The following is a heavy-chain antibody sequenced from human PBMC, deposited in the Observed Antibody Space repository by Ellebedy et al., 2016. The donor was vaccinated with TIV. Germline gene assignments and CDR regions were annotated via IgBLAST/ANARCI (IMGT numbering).Heavy chain of an antibody. D-gene: IGHD6-19*01. CDR3: AREAVAAAKDAYDM. CDR1: GDFINNNY. J-gene: IGHJ3*02. CDR2: IAYSGAT. Sequence: SETLSLXXSVSGDFINNNYWSWIRQSPGTGLEWIGNIAYSGATKYNPSLKSRVTISADMSTNQFSLRLTSVTAADTAVYYCAREAVAAAKDAYDMWGQGKRVTVS. V-gene: IGHV4-59*01.